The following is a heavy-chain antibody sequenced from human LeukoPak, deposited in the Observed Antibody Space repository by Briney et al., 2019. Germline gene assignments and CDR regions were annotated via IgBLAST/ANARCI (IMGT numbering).Heavy chain of an antibody. D-gene: IGHD6-19*01. CDR1: GFTFSNYY. Sequence: PGGSLRLSCAASGFTFSNYYMNWVRQAPGKGLEWVSSISSGSSYIYYADSLKGRFTISRDNAQNSLYLQMNSLRAEDTAVYYCATGVRVYNSALDYWGQGTLVTVSP. V-gene: IGHV3-21*01. CDR3: ATGVRVYNSALDY. J-gene: IGHJ4*02. CDR2: ISSGSSYI.